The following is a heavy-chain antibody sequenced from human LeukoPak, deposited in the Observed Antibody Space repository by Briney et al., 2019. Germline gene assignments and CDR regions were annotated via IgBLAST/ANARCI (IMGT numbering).Heavy chain of an antibody. D-gene: IGHD6-19*01. CDR2: IYQSGDT. V-gene: IGHV4-39*07. CDR3: VRGASSGRPPRPERSYWYFDL. J-gene: IGHJ2*01. Sequence: SETLSLTCTVSGGSISGDTYSWGWIRQSPGDGLEWIGNIYQSGDTYYNPSLKSRVTISVDTSKNQFSLKLSSVTAADTAVYYCVRGASSGRPPRPERSYWYFDLWGRGTLVTVSS. CDR1: GGSISGDTYS.